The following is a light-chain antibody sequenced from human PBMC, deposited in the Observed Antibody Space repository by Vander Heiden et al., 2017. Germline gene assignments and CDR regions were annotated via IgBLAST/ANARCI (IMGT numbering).Light chain of an antibody. V-gene: IGLV1-40*01. Sequence: QSVLTQPPSVSGAPGQRVTISCTGSSSTIGAGYDVHWYQQLPGTAPKLLIYGNSNRPSGVPDRFSGSKSGTSASLAITGLQAEDEADYYGQSYDSSLSGHVFGTGTKVTVL. CDR3: QSYDSSLSGHV. CDR1: SSTIGAGYD. CDR2: GNS. J-gene: IGLJ1*01.